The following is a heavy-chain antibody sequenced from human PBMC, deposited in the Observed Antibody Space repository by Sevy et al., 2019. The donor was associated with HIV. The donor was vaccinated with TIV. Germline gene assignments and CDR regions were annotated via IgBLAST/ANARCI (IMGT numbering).Heavy chain of an antibody. CDR1: GFTFSSYA. J-gene: IGHJ4*02. D-gene: IGHD2-15*01. CDR2: ISYDGSNK. Sequence: GGSLRLSCAASGFTFSSYAMHWVRQAPGKGLEWVAVISYDGSNKYYAGSVKGRFTISRDNSKNTLYLQMNSLRAEDTAVYYCARDGTTPGVFDYWGQGTLVTVSS. V-gene: IGHV3-30-3*01. CDR3: ARDGTTPGVFDY.